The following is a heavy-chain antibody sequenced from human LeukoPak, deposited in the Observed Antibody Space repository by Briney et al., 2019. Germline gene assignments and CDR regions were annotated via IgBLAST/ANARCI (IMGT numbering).Heavy chain of an antibody. Sequence: GGSLRLSCAASGFTFSSYGMHWVRQAPGKGLEWVAVIWYDGGNKYYADSVKGRFTISRDNSKNTLDLQMNSLRAEDTAVYYCARDKSSSTNLFDYWGQGTLVTVSS. CDR2: IWYDGGNK. CDR1: GFTFSSYG. J-gene: IGHJ4*02. V-gene: IGHV3-33*01. D-gene: IGHD2-2*01. CDR3: ARDKSSSTNLFDY.